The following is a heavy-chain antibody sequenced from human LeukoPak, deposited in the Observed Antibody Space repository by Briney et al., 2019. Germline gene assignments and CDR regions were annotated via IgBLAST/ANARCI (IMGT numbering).Heavy chain of an antibody. CDR2: IYYSGST. Sequence: SETLSLTCTVSGGSISRYYWSGIRQPPRKGLEWGGYIYYSGSTNYNPSLKSRVTISVDTSKNQFSLKLSSVTAADTAVYYCARDAFVNGGYHWFDPWGQGTLVTVSS. J-gene: IGHJ5*02. D-gene: IGHD4-17*01. V-gene: IGHV4-59*01. CDR1: GGSISRYY. CDR3: ARDAFVNGGYHWFDP.